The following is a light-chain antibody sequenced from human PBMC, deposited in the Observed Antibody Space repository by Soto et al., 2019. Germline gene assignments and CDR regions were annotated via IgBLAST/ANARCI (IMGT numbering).Light chain of an antibody. CDR1: QSVSSN. J-gene: IGKJ1*01. CDR2: GAS. V-gene: IGKV3-20*01. Sequence: EIVMAHSPATLSGSGGERATLSFRASQSVSSNLAWYQQKPGQAPRLLIYGASSRVTGIPDRFSGSGSGTDFTLTISRLEPEDFAVYFCHQYGTSPRTFGLGTKVDIK. CDR3: HQYGTSPRT.